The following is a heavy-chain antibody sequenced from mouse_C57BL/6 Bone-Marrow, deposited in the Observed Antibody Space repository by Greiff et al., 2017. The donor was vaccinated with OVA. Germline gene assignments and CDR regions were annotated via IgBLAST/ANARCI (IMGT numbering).Heavy chain of an antibody. Sequence: QVQLQQPGAELVKPGASVKLSCKASGYTFTSYWMHWVKQRPGRGLEWIGRIDPNSGGTKYNEKFKSKATLTVDKPSSTAYMQLSSLTSEDSAVYSGARSTVVDSLWYFDVWGTGTTVTVSS. CDR1: GYTFTSYW. CDR3: ARSTVVDSLWYFDV. J-gene: IGHJ1*03. CDR2: IDPNSGGT. V-gene: IGHV1-72*01. D-gene: IGHD1-1*01.